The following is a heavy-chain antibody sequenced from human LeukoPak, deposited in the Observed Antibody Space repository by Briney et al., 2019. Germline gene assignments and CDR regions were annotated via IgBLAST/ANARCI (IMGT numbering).Heavy chain of an antibody. CDR1: GFTFSSYE. Sequence: GGSLRLSCAASGFTFSSYEVNWVRQALGKGLEWVSYISSSGSTIYYADSVKGRFTISRDNAKNSLYLQMNSLRAEDTAVYYCAELGITMIGGVWGKGTTVTISS. CDR2: ISSSGSTI. J-gene: IGHJ6*04. CDR3: AELGITMIGGV. V-gene: IGHV3-48*03. D-gene: IGHD3-10*02.